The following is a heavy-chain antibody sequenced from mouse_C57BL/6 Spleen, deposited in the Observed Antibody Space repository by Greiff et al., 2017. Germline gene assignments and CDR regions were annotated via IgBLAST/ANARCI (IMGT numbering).Heavy chain of an antibody. CDR3: AREGIYYYGSSLFDY. CDR1: GYTFTSYW. CDR2: IYPGSGST. D-gene: IGHD1-1*01. Sequence: QVQLQQPGAELVKPGASVKMSCKASGYTFTSYWITWVKQRPGQGLEWIGDIYPGSGSTIYNEKFKSKATLTVDKSSRTAYMQLSSLTSEDSAVYYCAREGIYYYGSSLFDYWGQGTTLTVSS. J-gene: IGHJ2*01. V-gene: IGHV1-55*01.